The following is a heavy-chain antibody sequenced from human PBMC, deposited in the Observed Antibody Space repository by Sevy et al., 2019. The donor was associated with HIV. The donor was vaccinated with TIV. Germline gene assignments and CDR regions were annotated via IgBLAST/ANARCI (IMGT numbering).Heavy chain of an antibody. V-gene: IGHV3-30*02. D-gene: IGHD6-6*01. J-gene: IGHJ4*02. Sequence: GGSLRLSCAASGFTFSNYGMHWVRQAPGKGLEWVALIRYDGSTKYYKDSVKGRFTISRDNAKNTLYLQMNSLRPEDTAVYYCAKDLTGRYTSSSGDFDYWGQGTLVTVSS. CDR2: IRYDGSTK. CDR1: GFTFSNYG. CDR3: AKDLTGRYTSSSGDFDY.